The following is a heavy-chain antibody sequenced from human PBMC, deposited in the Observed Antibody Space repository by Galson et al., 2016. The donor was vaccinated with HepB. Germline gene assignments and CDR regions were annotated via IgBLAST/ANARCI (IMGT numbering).Heavy chain of an antibody. V-gene: IGHV2-70*01. Sequence: PALVKPTQTLTLTCTFSGFSLSTSGMCVSWIRQPPGKALEWLALIDWDEDKYYTTSLKTRLTISKDTSKNQVVLTMTNMDPVDTATYYCARMKNYYYGMDVWCQGTTVTVSS. CDR3: ARMKNYYYGMDV. J-gene: IGHJ6*02. CDR2: IDWDEDK. CDR1: GFSLSTSGMC.